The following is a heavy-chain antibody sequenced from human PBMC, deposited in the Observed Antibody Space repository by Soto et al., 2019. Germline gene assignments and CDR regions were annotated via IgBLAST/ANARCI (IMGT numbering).Heavy chain of an antibody. V-gene: IGHV3-48*01. CDR2: ISSSRSTI. CDR3: ARGAYYYDSSGFSY. Sequence: EVQLVESGGGLVQPGGSLRLSCAASGFTFSSYSMNWVRQAPGKGLEWVSYISSSRSTIYYADSVKGRFTISRDNAKNSLYLQMNSLRAEDTAVYYCARGAYYYDSSGFSYWGQGTLVTVSS. J-gene: IGHJ4*02. D-gene: IGHD3-22*01. CDR1: GFTFSSYS.